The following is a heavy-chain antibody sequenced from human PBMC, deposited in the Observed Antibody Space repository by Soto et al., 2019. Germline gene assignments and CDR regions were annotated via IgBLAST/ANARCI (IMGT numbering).Heavy chain of an antibody. CDR2: ISYDGSNK. D-gene: IGHD3-3*01. Sequence: VQLVESGGGVVQPGRSLRLSCAASGFTFSSYAMHWVRQAPGKGLEWVAVISYDGSNKYYADSVKGRFTISRDNSKNTLYLQMNSLRAEDTAVYYCAREFGVVTPGAYWGQGTLVTVSS. CDR1: GFTFSSYA. J-gene: IGHJ4*02. V-gene: IGHV3-30-3*01. CDR3: AREFGVVTPGAY.